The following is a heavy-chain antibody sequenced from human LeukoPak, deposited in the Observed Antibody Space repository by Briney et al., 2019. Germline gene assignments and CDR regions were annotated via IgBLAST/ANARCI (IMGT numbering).Heavy chain of an antibody. CDR2: IKSDGSNT. J-gene: IGHJ4*02. CDR1: GFTFSNYW. CDR3: ARDYRGGNSLCFADF. Sequence: PGGSLRLSCVGSGFTFSNYWMHWVRQAPGKGLVWVSRIKSDGSNTSYADSVKGRFTISRDNAKNTLYLQMNSLRAEDTAVYYCARDYRGGNSLCFADFWGQGALVTVSA. D-gene: IGHD4-23*01. V-gene: IGHV3-74*01.